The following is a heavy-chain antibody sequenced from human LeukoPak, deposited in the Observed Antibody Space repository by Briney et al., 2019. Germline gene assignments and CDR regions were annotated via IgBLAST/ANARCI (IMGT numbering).Heavy chain of an antibody. V-gene: IGHV3-23*01. CDR2: IRGSGGST. D-gene: IGHD6-19*01. Sequence: GGSLRLSCAASGFTFRSYAMSWVPQAPGKGLEWVSAIRGSGGSTYYADSVKGRFTISRDNSKNTLYLQMNSLRAEDTAVYYCAKATPIAVVDYWGQGTLVTVSS. J-gene: IGHJ4*02. CDR1: GFTFRSYA. CDR3: AKATPIAVVDY.